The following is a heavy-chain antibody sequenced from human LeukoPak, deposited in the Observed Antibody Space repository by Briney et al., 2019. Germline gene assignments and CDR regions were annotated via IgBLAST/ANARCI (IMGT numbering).Heavy chain of an antibody. V-gene: IGHV3-23*01. Sequence: GGSLRLSCAASGFTFSSYAMSWVRQAPGKGLEWVSAISGSGGSTYYADSVKGRYTISRDNSKNTLYLQMNSLRAEDTAVYYCAVSGYYYCFDYWGQGTLVTVSS. D-gene: IGHD3-22*01. CDR1: GFTFSSYA. CDR3: AVSGYYYCFDY. J-gene: IGHJ4*02. CDR2: ISGSGGST.